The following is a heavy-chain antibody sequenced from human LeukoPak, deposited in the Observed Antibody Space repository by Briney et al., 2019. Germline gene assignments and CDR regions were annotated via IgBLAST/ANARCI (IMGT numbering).Heavy chain of an antibody. J-gene: IGHJ4*02. CDR3: ARNRGTSD. CDR1: GFTFSSYS. V-gene: IGHV3-48*04. D-gene: IGHD1-1*01. CDR2: ISSSSTI. Sequence: GGSLRLSCAASGFTFSSYSMNWVRQAPGKGLEWVSYISSSSTIYYADSVKGRFTISRDNAKNSLYLQMNSLRAEDTAVYYCARNRGTSDWGQGTRVTVSS.